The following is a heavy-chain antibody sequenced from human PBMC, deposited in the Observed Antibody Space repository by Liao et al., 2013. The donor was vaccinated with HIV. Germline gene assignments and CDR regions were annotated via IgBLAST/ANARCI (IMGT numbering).Heavy chain of an antibody. V-gene: IGHV4-39*07. CDR2: FYYSGRT. CDR1: GVSISSSSYF. J-gene: IGHJ5*02. Sequence: QLQLQESGPGLVKPSETLSLTCTVSGVSISSSSYFWGWFRQPPGKGLEWIGSFYYSGRTYFNPSLKSRSTISIDTSKSHCSLRLSSVTAADTGVYYCARARGYDDSSGYPLRINWFDPWGQGILVTVSS. CDR3: ARARGYDDSSGYPLRINWFDP. D-gene: IGHD3-22*01.